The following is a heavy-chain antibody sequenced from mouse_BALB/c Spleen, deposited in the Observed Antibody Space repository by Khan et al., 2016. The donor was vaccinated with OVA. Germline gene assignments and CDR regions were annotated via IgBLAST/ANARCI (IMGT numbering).Heavy chain of an antibody. CDR3: ARGNYYGSTSWFGY. J-gene: IGHJ3*01. V-gene: IGHV1-9*01. D-gene: IGHD1-1*01. CDR2: ILPGSGNT. Sequence: QVQLKQSGAELMKPGASVKISCKASGYTFSSYWIEWVKQRPGHGLEWIGEILPGSGNTNFNEKFRGKATFAADTSSNTASLQLTSLTSEDSAVYYCARGNYYGSTSWFGYWGQGTLVTVSA. CDR1: GYTFSSYW.